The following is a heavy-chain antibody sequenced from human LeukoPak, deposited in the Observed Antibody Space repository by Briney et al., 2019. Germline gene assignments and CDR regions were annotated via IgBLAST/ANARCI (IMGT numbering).Heavy chain of an antibody. Sequence: SETLSLTCTVSGASINTDNYWGWIRQSPGKGLELIGSVHFSGATHYNPSLKSQVAIALDTSKNQFSLELNSVTAADTAIYYCAKHRMWLVGLDYWGQGTLVTVSS. CDR1: GASINTDNY. D-gene: IGHD6-19*01. CDR3: AKHRMWLVGLDY. J-gene: IGHJ4*02. CDR2: VHFSGAT. V-gene: IGHV4-39*01.